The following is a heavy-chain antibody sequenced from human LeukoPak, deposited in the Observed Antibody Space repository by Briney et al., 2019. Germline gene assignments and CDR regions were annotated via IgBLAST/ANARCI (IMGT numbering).Heavy chain of an antibody. V-gene: IGHV4-30-2*01. Sequence: SQTLSLTCAVSGGSISSGGYSWSWIRQPPGKGLEWIVYIYHSGSTYYNPSLKSRVTISVDRSKNQFSLKLSSVTAADTAVYYCARAGSGIAAAAPKGFDPWGQGTLVTVSS. D-gene: IGHD6-13*01. CDR3: ARAGSGIAAAAPKGFDP. J-gene: IGHJ5*02. CDR2: IYHSGST. CDR1: GGSISSGGYS.